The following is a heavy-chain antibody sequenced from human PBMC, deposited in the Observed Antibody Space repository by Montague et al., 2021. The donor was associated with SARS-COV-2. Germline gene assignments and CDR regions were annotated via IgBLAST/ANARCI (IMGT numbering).Heavy chain of an antibody. Sequence: SETLSLTCTVSGGSISSYYWSWIRQPPGKGLEWIGYIYYSGSTNYNPSLKSRVTISVDTSKNQFSLTLSSVTAADTAVYYCAGEFGGTTYYYGMDVWGQGSTVTVSS. CDR3: AGEFGGTTYYYGMDV. V-gene: IGHV4-59*01. CDR1: GGSISSYY. J-gene: IGHJ6*02. CDR2: IYYSGST. D-gene: IGHD4-17*01.